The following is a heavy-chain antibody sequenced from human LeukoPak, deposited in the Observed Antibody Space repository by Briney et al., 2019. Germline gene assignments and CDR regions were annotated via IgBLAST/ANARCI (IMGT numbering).Heavy chain of an antibody. D-gene: IGHD3-9*01. CDR1: GYSINSGYY. Sequence: SETLSLTCSVSGYSINSGYYWGWIRQPPGKGLEWIGSIFHSGNTYYNPSLNSRVTISVDTSKNQFSLKLSSVTAADTAVYYCARGSPSYDILTGYYFDYWGQGTLVTVSS. J-gene: IGHJ4*02. CDR2: IFHSGNT. V-gene: IGHV4-38-2*02. CDR3: ARGSPSYDILTGYYFDY.